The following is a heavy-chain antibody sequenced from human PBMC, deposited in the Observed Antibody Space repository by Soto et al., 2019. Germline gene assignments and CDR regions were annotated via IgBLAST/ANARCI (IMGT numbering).Heavy chain of an antibody. D-gene: IGHD1-1*01. V-gene: IGHV4-31*03. CDR2: IYHTGST. J-gene: IGHJ4*02. Sequence: SETLSLTCSVSGGSISTIGHYWTWIRHPPVKGLEWIGSIYHTGSTDYSKSLRRRLTMSVDTSKSQFSLRLSSVTAADTAVYYCARATGTLRSRNCDYWGQGSLVTVSS. CDR3: ARATGTLRSRNCDY. CDR1: GGSISTIGHY.